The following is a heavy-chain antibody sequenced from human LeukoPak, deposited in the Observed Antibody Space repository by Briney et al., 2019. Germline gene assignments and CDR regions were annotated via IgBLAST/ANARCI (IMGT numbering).Heavy chain of an antibody. CDR2: VHNSGST. Sequence: ASETLSLTCTVSGGSISSYYWSWIRQPPGKGLEWIGYVHNSGSTNYNPSLESRLTMSVDASKNQISLKLSSVTAADTAIYYCAREFNYYDSTGYYLHYFEYWGQGTLVTVSS. CDR1: GGSISSYY. D-gene: IGHD3-22*01. V-gene: IGHV4-59*01. J-gene: IGHJ4*02. CDR3: AREFNYYDSTGYYLHYFEY.